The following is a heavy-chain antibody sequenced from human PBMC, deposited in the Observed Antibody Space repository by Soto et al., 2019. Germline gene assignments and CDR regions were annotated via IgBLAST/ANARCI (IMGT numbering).Heavy chain of an antibody. V-gene: IGHV4-34*01. CDR1: GGSFSGYY. D-gene: IGHD3-3*01. Sequence: SETLSLTCAVYGGSFSGYYWSWIRQPPGKGLEWIGEINHSGSTNYNPSLKSRVTISVDTSKNQFSLKLSSVTAADTAVYYCARDRTATYYDFWSGYYAGGNWFDPWGQGTLVTVSS. CDR2: INHSGST. J-gene: IGHJ5*02. CDR3: ARDRTATYYDFWSGYYAGGNWFDP.